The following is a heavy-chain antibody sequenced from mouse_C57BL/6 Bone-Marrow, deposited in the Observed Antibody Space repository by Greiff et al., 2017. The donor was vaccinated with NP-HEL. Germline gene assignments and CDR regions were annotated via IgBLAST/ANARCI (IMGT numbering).Heavy chain of an antibody. CDR3: AITTVKDFDV. V-gene: IGHV5-6*01. Sequence: DVQLVESGGDLVKPGGSLKLSCAASGFTFSSYGMSWVRQTPDKRLEWVATISSGGSYTYYPDSVKGRFTISRDNAKNTLYLQMSSLKSEDTAMYYCAITTVKDFDVWGTGTTVTVSS. D-gene: IGHD1-1*01. J-gene: IGHJ1*03. CDR2: ISSGGSYT. CDR1: GFTFSSYG.